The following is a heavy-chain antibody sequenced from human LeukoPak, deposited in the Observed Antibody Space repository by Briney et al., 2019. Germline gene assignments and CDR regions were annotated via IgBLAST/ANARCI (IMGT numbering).Heavy chain of an antibody. J-gene: IGHJ6*02. CDR2: IYTGGST. Sequence: GGSLRLSCAASGFTVSSNYMSWVRQAPGKGLEWVSVIYTGGSTYYADSVKGRFTISRDNAKNSLYLQMNSLRADDTAVYYCAKAYCSSTSCYAQGYYGMDVWGQGTTVTVSS. V-gene: IGHV3-53*01. CDR1: GFTVSSNY. CDR3: AKAYCSSTSCYAQGYYGMDV. D-gene: IGHD2-2*01.